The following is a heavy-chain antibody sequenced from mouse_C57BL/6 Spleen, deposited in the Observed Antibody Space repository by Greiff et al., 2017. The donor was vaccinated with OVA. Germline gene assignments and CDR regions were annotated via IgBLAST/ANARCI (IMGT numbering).Heavy chain of an antibody. CDR1: GYTFTSYW. J-gene: IGHJ2*01. V-gene: IGHV1-69*01. CDR2: IDPSDSYT. CDR3: ARYGNYGVSFDY. Sequence: VQLQQPGAELVMPGASVKLSCKASGYTFTSYWMHWVKQRPGQGLEWIGEIDPSDSYTNYNQKFKGKSTLTVDKSSSTAYMQLSSLTSEDSAVYYCARYGNYGVSFDYWGQGTTLTVSS. D-gene: IGHD2-1*01.